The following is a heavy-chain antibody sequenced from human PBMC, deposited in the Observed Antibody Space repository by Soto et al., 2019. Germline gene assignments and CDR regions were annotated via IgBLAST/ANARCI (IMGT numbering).Heavy chain of an antibody. J-gene: IGHJ5*02. CDR3: AANAARRILLWFGELRPNWFDP. CDR1: GFTFTSSA. V-gene: IGHV1-58*01. D-gene: IGHD3-10*01. CDR2: IVVGSGNT. Sequence: SVKVSCKASGFTFTSSAVQWVRQARGQRLEWIGWIVVGSGNTNYAQKFQERVTITRDMSTSTAYMELSSLRSEDTAVYYCAANAARRILLWFGELRPNWFDPWG.